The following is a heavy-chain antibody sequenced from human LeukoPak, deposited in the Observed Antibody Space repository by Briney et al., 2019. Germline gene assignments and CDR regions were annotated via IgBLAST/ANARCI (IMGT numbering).Heavy chain of an antibody. CDR1: GGSISSGGYY. Sequence: SETLSLTRTVSGGSISSGGYYWSWIRQHPGKGLEWIGNIYYSGSTYYNPSLKRRVTISADTSKTQFPPKLSSVTAADTAVYYCAAVKLGAFDIWGQGTMVTVSS. J-gene: IGHJ3*02. CDR2: IYYSGST. V-gene: IGHV4-31*03. D-gene: IGHD1-7*01. CDR3: AAVKLGAFDI.